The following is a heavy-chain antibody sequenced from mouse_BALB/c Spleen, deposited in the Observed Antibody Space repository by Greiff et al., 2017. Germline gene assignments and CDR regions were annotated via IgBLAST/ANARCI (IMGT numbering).Heavy chain of an antibody. CDR2: ISYDGSN. D-gene: IGHD2-12*01. V-gene: IGHV3-6*02. CDR1: GYSITSGYY. Sequence: EVKLVESGPGLVKPSQSLSLTCSVTGYSITSGYYWNWIRQFPGNKLEWMGYISYDGSNNYNPSLKNRISITRDTSKNQFFLKLNSVTTEDTATYYCARRGTTNWYFDVWGAGTTVTVSS. J-gene: IGHJ1*01. CDR3: ARRGTTNWYFDV.